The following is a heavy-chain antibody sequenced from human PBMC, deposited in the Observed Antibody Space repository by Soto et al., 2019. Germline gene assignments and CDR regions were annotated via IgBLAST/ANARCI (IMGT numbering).Heavy chain of an antibody. V-gene: IGHV3-23*01. J-gene: IGHJ5*02. D-gene: IGHD3-10*01. Sequence: QLLQSGGGLVQPGGSLTLSCAASGFTFGITDMSWVRQAPGEGLEWVSTIDGSGGITYYADSVKGRFTISRDNSRNTVYLQMNSLRGDDTARYYCVKNSGWFNTWGPGALVTGSS. CDR2: IDGSGGIT. CDR1: GFTFGITD. CDR3: VKNSGWFNT.